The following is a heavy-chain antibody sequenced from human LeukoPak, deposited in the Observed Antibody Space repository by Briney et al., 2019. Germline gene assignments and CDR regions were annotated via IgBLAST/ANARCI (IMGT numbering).Heavy chain of an antibody. CDR2: IYSGGST. CDR1: GFTVSSNY. J-gene: IGHJ4*02. Sequence: GGSLRLSCAASGFTVSSNYMSWVRQAPGQGLEWVSVIYSGGSTYYADSVKGRFTISRDNSKNTLYLQMNSLRAEDTAVYYCARERDSSGFETYWGQGTLVTVSS. V-gene: IGHV3-53*01. CDR3: ARERDSSGFETY. D-gene: IGHD6-19*01.